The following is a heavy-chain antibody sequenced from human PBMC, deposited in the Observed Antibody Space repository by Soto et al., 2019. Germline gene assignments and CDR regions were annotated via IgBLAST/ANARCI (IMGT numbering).Heavy chain of an antibody. Sequence: DVQLVESGGGLVQPGGSLRLSCAASGFTFSGYDMHWVRQAAGERLEWVSAIATGGNTYYAGSVKGRFTISRENAKNSLYLQINNVRAGDTAVYYCAREYGDWGYWYFDLWGRGTLVTVSS. CDR1: GFTFSGYD. D-gene: IGHD4-17*01. CDR2: IATGGNT. J-gene: IGHJ2*01. V-gene: IGHV3-13*01. CDR3: AREYGDWGYWYFDL.